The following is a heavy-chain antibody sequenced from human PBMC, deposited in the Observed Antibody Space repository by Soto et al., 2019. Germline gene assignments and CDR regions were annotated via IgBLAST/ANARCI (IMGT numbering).Heavy chain of an antibody. CDR3: ARGTRDDILTGYVRSDAFDI. CDR1: GGSFSGYY. J-gene: IGHJ3*02. V-gene: IGHV4-34*01. D-gene: IGHD3-9*01. CDR2: INHSGST. Sequence: SETLSLTCAVYGGSFSGYYWSWIRQPPGKGLEWIGEINHSGSTNYNPSLKSRVTISVDTSKNQFSLKLSSVTAADTAVYYCARGTRDDILTGYVRSDAFDIWGQGTMVTVSS.